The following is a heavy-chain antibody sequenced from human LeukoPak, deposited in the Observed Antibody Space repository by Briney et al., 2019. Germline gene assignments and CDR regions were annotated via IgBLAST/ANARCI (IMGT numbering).Heavy chain of an antibody. V-gene: IGHV3-48*04. J-gene: IGHJ4*02. Sequence: PGGSLRLSCAASGFTFSTYSMNWVRQAPGKGLEWVSYIGSSSNTIYYADSVKGRFTISRDNAKNSLYLQMNSLRAEDTAVYYCAKDELLGFDYWGQGTLVTVSS. CDR1: GFTFSTYS. D-gene: IGHD3-16*01. CDR2: IGSSSNTI. CDR3: AKDELLGFDY.